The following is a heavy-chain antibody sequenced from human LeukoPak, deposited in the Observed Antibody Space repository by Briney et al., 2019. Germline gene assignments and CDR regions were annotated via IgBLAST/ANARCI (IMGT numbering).Heavy chain of an antibody. D-gene: IGHD6-19*01. V-gene: IGHV4-39*07. Sequence: SETLSLTCTVSGGSISSSSYYWGWIRQPPGKGLEWIGSIYYSGSTYYNPSLKSRVTISVDTSKNQFSLKLSSVTAADTAVYYCARTSFSGYSSGWYFMDYFDYWGQGTLVTVSS. J-gene: IGHJ4*02. CDR1: GGSISSSSYY. CDR3: ARTSFSGYSSGWYFMDYFDY. CDR2: IYYSGST.